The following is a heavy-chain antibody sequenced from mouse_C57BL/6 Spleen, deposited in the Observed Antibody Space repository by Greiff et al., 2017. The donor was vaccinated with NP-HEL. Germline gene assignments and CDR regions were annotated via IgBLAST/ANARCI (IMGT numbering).Heavy chain of an antibody. V-gene: IGHV5-12*01. J-gene: IGHJ2*01. CDR3: ARQANWDQGYYFDY. D-gene: IGHD4-1*01. Sequence: EVKLVESGGGLVQPGGSLKLSCAASGFTFSDYYMYWVRQTPEKRLEWVAYISNGGGSTYYPDTVKGRFTISRDNAKNTLYLQMSRLKSEDTAMYYCARQANWDQGYYFDYWGQGTTLTVSS. CDR1: GFTFSDYY. CDR2: ISNGGGST.